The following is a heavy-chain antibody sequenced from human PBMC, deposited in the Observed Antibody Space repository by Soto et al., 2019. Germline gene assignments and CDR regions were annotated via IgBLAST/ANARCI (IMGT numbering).Heavy chain of an antibody. V-gene: IGHV4-30-4*01. CDR1: GDSISSGNYY. J-gene: IGHJ6*02. CDR3: ARVPPGSGTYFNYYYVMDV. Sequence: QVQLQESGPGLVKPSQTLSLSCTLSGDSISSGNYYWGWIGHSPGKGLEWIAYINYSGSTYWNQSLRGRITMSVDTWKNQFSLKLRSVTAADTAVYYCARVPPGSGTYFNYYYVMDVWGQGTTVTVSS. CDR2: INYSGST. D-gene: IGHD3-10*01.